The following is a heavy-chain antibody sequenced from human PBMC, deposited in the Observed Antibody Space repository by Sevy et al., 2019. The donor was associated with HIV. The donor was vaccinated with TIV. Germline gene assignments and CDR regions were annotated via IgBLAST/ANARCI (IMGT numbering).Heavy chain of an antibody. Sequence: GGYLRLSCAASGFTFSNAWMSWVRQAPGKGLEWVGRIKSKTDGGTTDYAAPVKGRFTISRDDSKNTLYLQMNSLKTEDTAVYYCTTDLRFIGYDHKQPHYYYYGMDVWGQGTTVTVSS. CDR3: TTDLRFIGYDHKQPHYYYYGMDV. CDR1: GFTFSNAW. V-gene: IGHV3-15*01. CDR2: IKSKTDGGTT. D-gene: IGHD5-12*01. J-gene: IGHJ6*02.